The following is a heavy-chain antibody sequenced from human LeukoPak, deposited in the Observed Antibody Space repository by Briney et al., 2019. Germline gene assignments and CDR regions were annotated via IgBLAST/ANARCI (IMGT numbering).Heavy chain of an antibody. CDR1: GLTVSRNY. J-gene: IGHJ3*02. D-gene: IGHD1-26*01. CDR3: ARDYSGSYWGAFDI. CDR2: IYSGGST. V-gene: IGHV3-53*01. Sequence: GGSLRLSCAASGLTVSRNYMSWVRQAPGKGLESVSVIYSGGSTYYADSVRGRFTISRDNSKNSLYLQMNSLRAEDTAVYYCARDYSGSYWGAFDIWGQGTMVTVSS.